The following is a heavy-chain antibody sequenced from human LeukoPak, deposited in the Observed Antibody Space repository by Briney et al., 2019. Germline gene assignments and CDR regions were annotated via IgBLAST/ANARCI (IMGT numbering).Heavy chain of an antibody. D-gene: IGHD3/OR15-3a*01. V-gene: IGHV1-2*02. J-gene: IGHJ4*02. CDR3: SREGLGRLQPIDY. CDR1: GDTFTGYY. Sequence: ASVKVSCKTSGDTFTGYYMHWVRQAPGQGLEWMGWVNPNSGGTNYAQKFQGRVTLTRDRSITTVYMEVTSLRSDDTAVYYCSREGLGRLQPIDYWGQGTLVAVSS. CDR2: VNPNSGGT.